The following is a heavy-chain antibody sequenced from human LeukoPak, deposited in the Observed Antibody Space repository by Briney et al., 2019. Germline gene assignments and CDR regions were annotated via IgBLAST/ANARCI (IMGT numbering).Heavy chain of an antibody. D-gene: IGHD2-8*01. CDR1: EFSVGSNY. V-gene: IGHV3-11*01. CDR2: ISGSGSDI. J-gene: IGHJ4*01. Sequence: PGGSLRLSCAASEFSVGSNYMTWVRQAPGKGLEWLAYISGSGSDIYYADSVKGRFTISRDNAKNSLYLQMNSLRPEDTALYYCSTDPRLLIYWGHGTLVTVSS. CDR3: STDPRLLIY.